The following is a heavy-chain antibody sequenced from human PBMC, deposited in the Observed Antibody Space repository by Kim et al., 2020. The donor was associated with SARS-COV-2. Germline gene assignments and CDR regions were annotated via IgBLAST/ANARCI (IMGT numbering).Heavy chain of an antibody. CDR1: GGSISSGDYY. Sequence: SETLSLTCTVSGGSISSGDYYWSWIRQPPGKGLEWIGYIYYSGSTYYNPSLKSRVTISVDTSKNQFSLKLSSVTAADTAVYYCARGVYYDSSGYYYRQVRPLDYWGQGTLVTVSS. CDR3: ARGVYYDSSGYYYRQVRPLDY. J-gene: IGHJ4*02. CDR2: IYYSGST. V-gene: IGHV4-30-4*01. D-gene: IGHD3-22*01.